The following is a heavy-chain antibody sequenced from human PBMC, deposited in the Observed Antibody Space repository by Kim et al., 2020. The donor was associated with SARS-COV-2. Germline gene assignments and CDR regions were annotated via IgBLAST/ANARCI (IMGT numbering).Heavy chain of an antibody. V-gene: IGHV3-23*01. CDR2: ISTACDSI. CDR1: GFTFSSYG. J-gene: IGHJ3*02. D-gene: IGHD7-27*01. Sequence: GGSLRLSCVATGFTFSSYGMSWVRKSPGKGLAWVSGISTACDSIYYADSVKGRFTISRDNSKNTVYLQMNNLRAEDTAFFFCAKARGNWGVGFDNWGNGFDIWGQGTLFTVSS. CDR3: AKARGNWGVGFDNWGNGFDI.